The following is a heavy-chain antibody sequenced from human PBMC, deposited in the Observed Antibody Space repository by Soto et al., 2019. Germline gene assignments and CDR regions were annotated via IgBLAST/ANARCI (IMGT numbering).Heavy chain of an antibody. V-gene: IGHV1-8*01. CDR2: MNPNSGNT. Sequence: ASVKVSCKASGYTFTSYDINWVRQATGQGLEWMGWMNPNSGNTGYAQKFQGRVTMTRNTSISTAYMELSSLRSEDTAVYYCARGGDTLGHGHKTYYYYMDVWGKGTTVTVSS. J-gene: IGHJ6*03. CDR1: GYTFTSYD. D-gene: IGHD3-16*01. CDR3: ARGGDTLGHGHKTYYYYMDV.